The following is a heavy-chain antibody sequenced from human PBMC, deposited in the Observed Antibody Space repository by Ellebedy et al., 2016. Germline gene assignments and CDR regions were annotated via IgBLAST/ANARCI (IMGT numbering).Heavy chain of an antibody. CDR3: AKSTGDRYYYYMDV. D-gene: IGHD1-14*01. CDR1: GFTFSSSA. Sequence: GESLKISXAASGFTFSSSAMSWVRQAPGKGLEWVSGISDSGSSTYYADSVKGRFTISRDNSKNTLYLQMNSLRAEDTAVYYCAKSTGDRYYYYMDVWGKGTTVTVSS. V-gene: IGHV3-23*01. J-gene: IGHJ6*03. CDR2: ISDSGSST.